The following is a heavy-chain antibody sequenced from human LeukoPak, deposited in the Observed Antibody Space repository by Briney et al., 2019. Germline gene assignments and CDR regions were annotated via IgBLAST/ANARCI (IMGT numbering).Heavy chain of an antibody. V-gene: IGHV3-20*04. J-gene: IGHJ3*02. D-gene: IGHD3-22*01. CDR1: GFTFGNYG. CDR2: INWNGGST. Sequence: PGGSLRLSCAASGFTFGNYGMSWVRQAPGKGLEWGSGINWNGGSTGYADSVEGRFTIFRDNAKNSQYLQMNSLRVEDTAVYYCAREAGRGMIVVAGDAFDIWGQGTMVTVSS. CDR3: AREAGRGMIVVAGDAFDI.